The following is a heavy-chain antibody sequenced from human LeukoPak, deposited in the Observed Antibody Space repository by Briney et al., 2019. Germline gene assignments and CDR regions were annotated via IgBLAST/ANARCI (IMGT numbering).Heavy chain of an antibody. CDR2: FYYSGST. D-gene: IGHD3-10*01. CDR3: ARRPVRRVRGSYYYYMDV. Sequence: SETLSLTCTVSGGSISSYYWSWIRQPPGKGLEWIGFFYYSGSTNYNPSLKSRVTISVDTSKNQFSLKLSSVTAADTAVYYCARRPVRRVRGSYYYYMDVWGKGTTVTISS. V-gene: IGHV4-59*12. J-gene: IGHJ6*03. CDR1: GGSISSYY.